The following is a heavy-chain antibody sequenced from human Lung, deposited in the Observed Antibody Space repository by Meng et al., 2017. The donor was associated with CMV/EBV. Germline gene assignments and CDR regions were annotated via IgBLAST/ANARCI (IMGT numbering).Heavy chain of an antibody. CDR2: TSWYGDTK. CDR3: ARDQPGGYCSDFCYYGMDV. Sequence: ESLKISCVVSGFTFNDYAMHWVRQTPGKGLEWVAFTSWYGDTKFYADSVRGRFTISRDNSKNSLYLQMNSLRAEDTAVYYCARDQPGGYCSDFCYYGMDVWGQGXTVTVSS. J-gene: IGHJ6*02. CDR1: GFTFNDYA. D-gene: IGHD2-2*03. V-gene: IGHV3-43D*03.